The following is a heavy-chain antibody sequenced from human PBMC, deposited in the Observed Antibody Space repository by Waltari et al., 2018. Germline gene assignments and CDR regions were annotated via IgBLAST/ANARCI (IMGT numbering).Heavy chain of an antibody. D-gene: IGHD6-19*01. CDR2: IRYDGSNK. V-gene: IGHV3-30*02. J-gene: IGHJ4*02. CDR3: AKDPLPGIAVAGWMGYFDY. Sequence: QVQLVESGGGVVQPGGSLRLSCAASGFTFSSYGMHWVRPAPGKGLEWVAFIRYDGSNKYYADSVKGRFTISRDNSKNTLYLQMNSLRAEDTAVYYCAKDPLPGIAVAGWMGYFDYWGQGTLVTVSS. CDR1: GFTFSSYG.